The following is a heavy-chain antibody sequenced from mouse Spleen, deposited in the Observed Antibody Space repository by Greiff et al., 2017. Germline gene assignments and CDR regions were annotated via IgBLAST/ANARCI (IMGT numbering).Heavy chain of an antibody. V-gene: IGHV1-55*01. CDR2: IYPGSGST. CDR3: ARRGTGTWDY. D-gene: IGHD4-1*01. J-gene: IGHJ2*01. Sequence: VKLQQSGAELVKPGASVKMSCKASGYTFTSYWITWVKQRHGQGLEWIGDIYPGSGSTNYNEKFKSKATLTVDTSSSTAYMQLSSLTSEDSAVYYCARRGTGTWDYWGQGTTLTVSS. CDR1: GYTFTSYW.